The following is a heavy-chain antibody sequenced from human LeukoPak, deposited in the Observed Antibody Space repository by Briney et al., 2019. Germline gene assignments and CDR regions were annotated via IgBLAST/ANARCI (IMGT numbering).Heavy chain of an antibody. Sequence: KSSQTLSLTCTVSGGSISSGSYYWSWIRQPAGKGLEWIGRIHASGSTDYNPSLESRVTMSVDTSKSQFSLRLSSVTAADTAVYYCAREGSMTARPFVSIDYWGQGTLVTVSS. J-gene: IGHJ4*02. CDR2: IHASGST. D-gene: IGHD6-6*01. CDR1: GGSISSGSYY. V-gene: IGHV4-61*02. CDR3: AREGSMTARPFVSIDY.